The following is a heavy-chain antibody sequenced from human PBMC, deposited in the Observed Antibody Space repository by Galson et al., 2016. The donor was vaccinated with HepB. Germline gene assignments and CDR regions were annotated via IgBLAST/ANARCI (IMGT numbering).Heavy chain of an antibody. Sequence: SLRLTCAVSGFTVSNNYMSWVRQPPGKGLEWVSLIYSVGSTHYADSVKGRFTISRGSSKNTLYLQMNSLRAEDTAVYYCARDEIIGTTGDYWGQGTLVTVSS. V-gene: IGHV3-53*01. J-gene: IGHJ4*02. CDR3: ARDEIIGTTGDY. CDR1: GFTVSNNY. D-gene: IGHD1-7*01. CDR2: IYSVGST.